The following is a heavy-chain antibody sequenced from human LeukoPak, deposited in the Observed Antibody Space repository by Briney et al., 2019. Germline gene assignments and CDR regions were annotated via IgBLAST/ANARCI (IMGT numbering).Heavy chain of an antibody. J-gene: IGHJ4*02. CDR1: GLTFSGYA. V-gene: IGHV3-30*04. Sequence: GRSLRRSCAASGLTFSGYALHWVRQAPGKGLEGVAVISYDGSNKYYADTVKGRFTISRDTSKNTLYLQMNSLRPEDTAVYYCARGWQGPSSKVLWGQGTLVTVSS. D-gene: IGHD2-8*02. CDR2: ISYDGSNK. CDR3: ARGWQGPSSKVL.